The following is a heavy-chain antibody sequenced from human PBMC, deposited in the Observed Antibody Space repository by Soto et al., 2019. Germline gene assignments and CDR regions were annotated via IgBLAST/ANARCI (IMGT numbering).Heavy chain of an antibody. D-gene: IGHD6-13*01. J-gene: IGHJ4*02. Sequence: EVQLVESGGGLVQPGGSLRLSCAASGFTFSSYSMNWVRQAPGKGLEWVSYISSSSSTIYYADSVKGRFTISRDNAKNSLYLQMNSLRDEDTAVYYCARYIAAAAIGGLDYWGQGTLVTVSS. CDR1: GFTFSSYS. CDR3: ARYIAAAAIGGLDY. V-gene: IGHV3-48*02. CDR2: ISSSSSTI.